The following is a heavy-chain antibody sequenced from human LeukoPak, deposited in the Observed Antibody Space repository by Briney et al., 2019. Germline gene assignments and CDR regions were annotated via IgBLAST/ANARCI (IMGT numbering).Heavy chain of an antibody. CDR3: AGRGFHDSSGYDY. CDR2: IYSGGST. CDR1: EFSVGSNY. D-gene: IGHD3-22*01. V-gene: IGHV3-66*01. Sequence: GGSLRLSCAASEFSVGSNYMTWVRQAPGKGLEWVSLIYSGGSTYYADSVKGRFTISRDNAKKSVFLQINNLRAEDTAIYYCAGRGFHDSSGYDYWGQGTLVTVSS. J-gene: IGHJ4*02.